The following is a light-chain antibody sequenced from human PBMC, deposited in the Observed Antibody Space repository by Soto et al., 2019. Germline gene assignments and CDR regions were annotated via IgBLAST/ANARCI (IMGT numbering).Light chain of an antibody. Sequence: QSVLTQPPSVSAAPGQKVSISCSGSSSNIGAHYDVHWYQQLPGTAPKLLIYRNSNRPSGVPDRFSGSKSGTSASLAIAGLQAEDEADYYCQSYDSSLSAWVFGGGTKLTVL. CDR2: RNS. J-gene: IGLJ3*02. V-gene: IGLV1-40*01. CDR3: QSYDSSLSAWV. CDR1: SSNIGAHYD.